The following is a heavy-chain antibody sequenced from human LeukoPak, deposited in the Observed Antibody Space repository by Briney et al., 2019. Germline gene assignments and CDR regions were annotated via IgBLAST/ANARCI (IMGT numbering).Heavy chain of an antibody. V-gene: IGHV3-7*01. Sequence: GGSLRLSCAASGFTFSSDWMSWVRQAPGKGLEWVANIKQDGSEKYYVDSVKGRFTISRDNAKNSLYLQMNSLRAEDTAVYYCARWSGSYSDYWGQGTLVTVSS. J-gene: IGHJ4*02. CDR1: GFTFSSDW. D-gene: IGHD1-26*01. CDR3: ARWSGSYSDY. CDR2: IKQDGSEK.